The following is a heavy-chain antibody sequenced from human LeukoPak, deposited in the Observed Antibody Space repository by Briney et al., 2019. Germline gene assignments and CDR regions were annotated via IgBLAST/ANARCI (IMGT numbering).Heavy chain of an antibody. CDR1: GFTVSSNY. D-gene: IGHD2-15*01. Sequence: GGSLRLSCAASGFTVSSNYMSWVRQAPGKGLEWVSVIYSGGSTYYADSVKGRFTISRDNSKNTLYLQMNSLRAEDTAVYYCARDRYCSGGSCHSGGYWGQGTLVTVSS. CDR2: IYSGGST. V-gene: IGHV3-66*01. CDR3: ARDRYCSGGSCHSGGY. J-gene: IGHJ4*02.